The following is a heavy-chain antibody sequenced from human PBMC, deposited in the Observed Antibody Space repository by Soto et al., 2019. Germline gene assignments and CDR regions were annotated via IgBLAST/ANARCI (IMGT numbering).Heavy chain of an antibody. CDR2: INPDGSRT. CDR3: ARVAVTTYYFDY. V-gene: IGHV3-74*01. CDR1: GFTFSSYW. D-gene: IGHD4-17*01. Sequence: EVQLVESGGDLVQPGGSLRLSCAASGFTFSSYWMHWVRQAPGKGLVWVSRINPDGSRTSYADSVKGRFTISRDNAKNTPYLQMNSLGAEDTAVYYCARVAVTTYYFDYWGQGTLVTVSS. J-gene: IGHJ4*02.